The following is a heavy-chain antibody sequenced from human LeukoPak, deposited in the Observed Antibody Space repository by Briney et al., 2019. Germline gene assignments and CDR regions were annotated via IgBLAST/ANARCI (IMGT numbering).Heavy chain of an antibody. V-gene: IGHV1-8*01. J-gene: IGHJ5*02. CDR1: GYTFTSYD. D-gene: IGHD3-3*01. Sequence: ASVKVSCKASGYTFTSYDINWVRQATGQGLEWMGWMNPNSGNTGYAQKFQGRVTMTRNTSISTAYMELSSLRSEDTAVYYCARHDFDLPMIYSFFVHWGQGTLVTVSS. CDR2: MNPNSGNT. CDR3: ARHDFDLPMIYSFFVH.